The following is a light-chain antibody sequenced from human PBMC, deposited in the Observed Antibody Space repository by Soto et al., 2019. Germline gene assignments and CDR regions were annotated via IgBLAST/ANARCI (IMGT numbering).Light chain of an antibody. CDR2: SNN. Sequence: QTVVTQPPSASGTPGQRVTISCSGSSSNIGSNTVNWYQQLPGTAPKLLIYSNNQRPSGVPDRFSGSKSGTSASLAISGLQSEDEADYYCMCYAGGNNWVFGGGTKLTVL. J-gene: IGLJ3*02. CDR3: MCYAGGNNWV. V-gene: IGLV1-44*01. CDR1: SSNIGSNT.